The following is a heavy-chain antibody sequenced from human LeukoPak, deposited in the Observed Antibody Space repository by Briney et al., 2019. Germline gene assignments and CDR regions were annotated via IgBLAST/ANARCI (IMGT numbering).Heavy chain of an antibody. CDR2: INPNSGGT. Sequence: ASVKVSCTASGYTFTGYYMHWVRQAPGQGLEWMGWINPNSGGTNYAQKFQGRVTMTRDTSISTAYMELSRLRSDDTAVYYCAREASGSSSWYVSIFGAPDAFDIWGQGTMVTVSS. CDR3: AREASGSSSWYVSIFGAPDAFDI. CDR1: GYTFTGYY. J-gene: IGHJ3*02. D-gene: IGHD6-13*01. V-gene: IGHV1-2*02.